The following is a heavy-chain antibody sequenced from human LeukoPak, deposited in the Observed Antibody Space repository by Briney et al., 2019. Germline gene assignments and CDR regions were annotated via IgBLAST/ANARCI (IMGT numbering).Heavy chain of an antibody. D-gene: IGHD2-8*01. CDR1: GGSISGSSYY. V-gene: IGHV4-39*01. CDR2: IYYSGST. CDR3: ARRYCTNGVCYRSAFDI. J-gene: IGHJ3*02. Sequence: PSETLSLTCTVSGGSISGSSYYWGWIRQPPGKGLEWIGSIYYSGSTYYNPSLKSRVTISLDTSKNQFSLKLSSVTAADTAVYYCARRYCTNGVCYRSAFDIWGQGTMVTVSS.